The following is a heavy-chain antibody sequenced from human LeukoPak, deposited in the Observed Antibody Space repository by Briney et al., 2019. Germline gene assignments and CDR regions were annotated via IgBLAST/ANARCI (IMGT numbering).Heavy chain of an antibody. Sequence: ASVKVSCKASGYTFTDYYMHWVRQAPGQGLEWMGWINPHSGGTDHAQKFQGRVTMTRDMSTSTVYMELSSLRSEDTAVYYCARGPYSGYDSNFDYWGQGTLVTVSS. CDR1: GYTFTDYY. J-gene: IGHJ4*02. CDR3: ARGPYSGYDSNFDY. D-gene: IGHD5-12*01. CDR2: INPHSGGT. V-gene: IGHV1-2*02.